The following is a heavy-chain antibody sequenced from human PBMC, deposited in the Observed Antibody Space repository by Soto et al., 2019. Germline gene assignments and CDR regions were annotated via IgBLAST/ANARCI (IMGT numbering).Heavy chain of an antibody. CDR3: SRDGYCSSTSCSDYYGMDV. V-gene: IGHV3-49*04. CDR2: IRSKAYRGTT. CDR1: GFTFGDYG. Sequence: PGGSLRLSCTASGFTFGDYGMSWVRQAPGKGLEWVGFIRSKAYRGTTEYGASVKGRFTISRDDSKSIAYLQMNSLKTEDTAVYYCSRDGYCSSTSCSDYYGMDVWGQGTTVTVSS. J-gene: IGHJ6*02. D-gene: IGHD2-2*01.